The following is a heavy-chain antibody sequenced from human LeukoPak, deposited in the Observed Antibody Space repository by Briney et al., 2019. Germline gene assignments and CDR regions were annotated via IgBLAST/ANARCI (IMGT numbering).Heavy chain of an antibody. CDR2: INHSGST. D-gene: IGHD3-10*01. Sequence: PSETLSLTCAVYGGSFSGYYWSWIRQPPGKGLEWIGEINHSGSTNYNPSLKSRVTISVDTSKNQFSLKLSSVTAADTAVYYCARGRRYYYGSGSYYRNDYWGQGTLVTVSS. V-gene: IGHV4-34*01. CDR1: GGSFSGYY. CDR3: ARGRRYYYGSGSYYRNDY. J-gene: IGHJ4*02.